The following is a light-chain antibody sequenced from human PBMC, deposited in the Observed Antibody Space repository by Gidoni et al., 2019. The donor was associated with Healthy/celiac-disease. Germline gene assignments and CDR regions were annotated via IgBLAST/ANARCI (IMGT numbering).Light chain of an antibody. CDR2: DAS. V-gene: IGKV3-11*01. CDR1: QSVSSY. CDR3: QQRSNWPLT. J-gene: IGKJ4*01. Sequence: EIDSTQSPATLSLSPGERATLSCRSSQSVSSYLAWYQQKPGQAPRLLIYDASNRATGIPARFSGSGSGTDFTLTISSLEPEDFAVYYCQQRSNWPLTFGGGTKVEIK.